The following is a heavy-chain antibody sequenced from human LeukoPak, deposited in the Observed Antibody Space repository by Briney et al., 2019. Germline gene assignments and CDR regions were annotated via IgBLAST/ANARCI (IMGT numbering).Heavy chain of an antibody. J-gene: IGHJ6*02. D-gene: IGHD5-12*01. CDR1: GFTFNTYW. CDR3: AKGLHSAYERFNFFYYGMDV. V-gene: IGHV3-23*01. CDR2: FSGSGGGT. Sequence: GGSLTLSCAASGFTFNTYWMTWVRQAPGKGLEWVSSFSGSGGGTYYADSVKGRFTFSRDNSKNTLYLQMNSLRAEDTAIYYCAKGLHSAYERFNFFYYGMDVWGQGTTVTVSS.